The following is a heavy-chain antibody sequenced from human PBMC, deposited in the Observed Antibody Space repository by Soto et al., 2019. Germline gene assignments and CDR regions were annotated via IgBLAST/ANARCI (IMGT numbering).Heavy chain of an antibody. Sequence: PGESLKISCKGSGYSFTSYWIGWVRQMPGKGLEWMGIIYPGDSDTRYSPSFQGQVTISADKSISTAYLQWSSLKASDSAMYYCAIPHCGGDCYHSEKYYYYGMDVWGQGTTVTVSS. CDR2: IYPGDSDT. D-gene: IGHD2-21*02. CDR1: GYSFTSYW. V-gene: IGHV5-51*01. J-gene: IGHJ6*02. CDR3: AIPHCGGDCYHSEKYYYYGMDV.